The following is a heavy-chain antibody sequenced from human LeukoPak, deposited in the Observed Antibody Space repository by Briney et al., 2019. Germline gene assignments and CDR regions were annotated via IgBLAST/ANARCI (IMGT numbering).Heavy chain of an antibody. CDR2: ISSNGGST. Sequence: GGSLRLSCSASGFTFSSYAMHWVREAPGKGVEYVSAISSNGGSTYYADSVKGRFTISRDNSKNTLYLQMSSLRAEDTAVYYCVKGTTTYYGSGSYLDYWGQGTLVTVSS. CDR1: GFTFSSYA. V-gene: IGHV3-64D*06. J-gene: IGHJ4*02. CDR3: VKGTTTYYGSGSYLDY. D-gene: IGHD3-10*01.